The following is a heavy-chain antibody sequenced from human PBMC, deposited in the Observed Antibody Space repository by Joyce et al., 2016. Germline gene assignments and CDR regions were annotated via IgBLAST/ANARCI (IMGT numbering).Heavy chain of an antibody. J-gene: IGHJ3*02. V-gene: IGHV1-69*04. CDR2: IIPIGGVA. D-gene: IGHD2/OR15-2a*01. CDR1: GGNFYDYT. CDR3: TRGRIEYSKTFNAYDI. Sequence: VQLVQSGAEVRKPGSSVTVSCKVSGGNFYDYTITWVRQAPGPGLEWMGRIIPIGGVANYARKFRGRVALTADKSTATAYLELNSLRLDDTAMFFCTRGRIEYSKTFNAYDIWGQGTMVTVSS.